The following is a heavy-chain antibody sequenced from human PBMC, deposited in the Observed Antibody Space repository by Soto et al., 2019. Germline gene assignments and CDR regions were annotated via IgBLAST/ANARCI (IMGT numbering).Heavy chain of an antibody. Sequence: PSDTLSLTLTISSGSFNSSYYYWVWLSQPPGKGLDWIGSVFYSGTTYYNPSLKSRVTISVATSKNQFFLKLNSVTAADTAVYYCAYPAALNEYWGQGTLVTVSS. CDR3: AYPAALNEY. D-gene: IGHD6-13*01. CDR1: SGSFNSSYYY. V-gene: IGHV4-39*01. J-gene: IGHJ4*02. CDR2: VFYSGTT.